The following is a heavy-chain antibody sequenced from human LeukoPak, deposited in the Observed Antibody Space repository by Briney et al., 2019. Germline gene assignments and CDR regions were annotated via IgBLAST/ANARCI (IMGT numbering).Heavy chain of an antibody. D-gene: IGHD3-10*01. Sequence: GGSLRLSCAASGFTFRSYGMHWVRQAPGKGLEWVSGISESGGSTYYADSVKGRFTSSRDNSKNTLYLQMNNLRAEDTAAYYCAKGSFWGQGTLVTVSS. CDR1: GFTFRSYG. CDR2: ISESGGST. V-gene: IGHV3-23*01. CDR3: AKGSF. J-gene: IGHJ4*02.